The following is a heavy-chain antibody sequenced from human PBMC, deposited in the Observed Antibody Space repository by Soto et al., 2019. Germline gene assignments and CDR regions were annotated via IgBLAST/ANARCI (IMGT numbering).Heavy chain of an antibody. CDR2: SRDKVRSHRT. D-gene: IGHD2-15*01. V-gene: IGHV3-72*01. CDR1: GFTCSDHY. CDR3: ARYLVVGYTYYGMDV. Sequence: EVQLVESGGGLVQPGGSLSLSCAASGFTCSDHYMDWVRQAPGKGLEWVGRSRDKVRSHRTEFAASVKGRFTISRDDSKNSVYLEMNSLKTEDTAVYYCARYLVVGYTYYGMDVWGQGTTVTVSS. J-gene: IGHJ6*02.